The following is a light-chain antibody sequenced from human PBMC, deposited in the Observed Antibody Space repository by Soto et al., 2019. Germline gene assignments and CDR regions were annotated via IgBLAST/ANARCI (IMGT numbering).Light chain of an antibody. CDR3: QQYDNVLT. CDR1: QTITND. Sequence: DIQMTQSPSSLSASVGDRVTITCQASQTITNDLTWYQQKPGQPPKLLIYGASILETGVPSRFSGSGSGKHFTSTISSLQPEDIAKYYCQQYDNVLTFGQGTKMEMK. V-gene: IGKV1-33*01. CDR2: GAS. J-gene: IGKJ2*01.